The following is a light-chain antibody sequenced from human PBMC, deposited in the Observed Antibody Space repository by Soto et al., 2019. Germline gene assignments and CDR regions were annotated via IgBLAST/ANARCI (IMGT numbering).Light chain of an antibody. V-gene: IGKV3-20*01. Sequence: EIVLTQSPGTLSLSPGERATLSCRASQSVSSSYLAWYQQKPGQAPRLLIYGASSRDTGIPDRFSGSGSGTDFTLTISRLEPGDFAVYYCQQYGSSPTFGGGTKVEIK. CDR2: GAS. CDR3: QQYGSSPT. CDR1: QSVSSSY. J-gene: IGKJ4*01.